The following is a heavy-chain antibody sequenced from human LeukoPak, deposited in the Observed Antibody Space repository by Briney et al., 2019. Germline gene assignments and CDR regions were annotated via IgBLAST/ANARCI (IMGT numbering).Heavy chain of an antibody. Sequence: GASVKVSCKASGGTFSSYAISWVRQAPGQGLEWMGGIIPIFGTANYAQKFQGRVTITTDESTSTAYMELSSLRSEDTAVYYCARVPWWLLHPSHYYYYYMDVWGKGTTVTVSS. CDR3: ARVPWWLLHPSHYYYYYMDV. CDR1: GGTFSSYA. D-gene: IGHD3-3*01. CDR2: IIPIFGTA. J-gene: IGHJ6*03. V-gene: IGHV1-69*05.